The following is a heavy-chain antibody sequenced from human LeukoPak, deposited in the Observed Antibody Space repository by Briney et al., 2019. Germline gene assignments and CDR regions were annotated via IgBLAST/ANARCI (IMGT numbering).Heavy chain of an antibody. D-gene: IGHD3-22*01. CDR2: IKQDGTDK. V-gene: IGHV3-7*01. CDR3: VREWLF. Sequence: GASLRLSCAASGFRFSSYWMTWVRQAPGEGLEWVANIKQDGTDKYYVESVRGRFTISRDNVERSVYLQMNRLTAEDTAVYYCVREWLFWGQGTLVTVSS. CDR1: GFRFSSYW. J-gene: IGHJ4*02.